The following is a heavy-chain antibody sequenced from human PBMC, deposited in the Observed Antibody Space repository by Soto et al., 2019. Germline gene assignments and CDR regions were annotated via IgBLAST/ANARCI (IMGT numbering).Heavy chain of an antibody. V-gene: IGHV4-34*01. D-gene: IGHD6-19*01. CDR3: ARMICGAVAWYFDL. CDR2: INHSGHT. J-gene: IGHJ2*01. Sequence: QVQLQQWGAGLLKPSETLSLTCGVYGGSFSGYFWSWIRQPPGKGLEWIGEINHSGHTNYNPSLNSRVPISIDTSKNQFSLKLSSVTAADTAVYYCARMICGAVAWYFDLWGRGTLVTVSS. CDR1: GGSFSGYF.